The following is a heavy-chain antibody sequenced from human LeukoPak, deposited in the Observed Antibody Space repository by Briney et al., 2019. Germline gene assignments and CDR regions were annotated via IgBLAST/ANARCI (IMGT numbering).Heavy chain of an antibody. D-gene: IGHD6-13*01. J-gene: IGHJ4*02. CDR2: TFHRSKWYN. CDR1: GDSVSSNSAA. Sequence: SQTLSLTCAISGDSVSSNSAAWNWVRQSPSRGLEWLGRTFHRSKWYNDYAVFVKSRITINPDTSKNQFSLQLNSVTPEDTAVYYCARANNSSWHNWGQGTLVTVSA. CDR3: ARANNSSWHN. V-gene: IGHV6-1*01.